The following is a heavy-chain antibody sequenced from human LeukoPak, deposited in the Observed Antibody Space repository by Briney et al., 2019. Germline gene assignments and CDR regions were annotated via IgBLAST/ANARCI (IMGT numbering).Heavy chain of an antibody. Sequence: GGPLRLSCAASGFTFSSYSMNWVRQAPGKGLEWVSFISSSPSTIYYADSVKGRFTISRDNAKNSLYLQMSSLRAEDTAVYYCARDGVFSFAYWGQGTLVTVSS. V-gene: IGHV3-48*01. CDR3: ARDGVFSFAY. CDR2: ISSSPSTI. D-gene: IGHD3-3*01. J-gene: IGHJ4*02. CDR1: GFTFSSYS.